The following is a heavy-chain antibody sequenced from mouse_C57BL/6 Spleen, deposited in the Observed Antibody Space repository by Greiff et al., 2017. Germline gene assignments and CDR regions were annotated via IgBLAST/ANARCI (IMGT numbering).Heavy chain of an antibody. D-gene: IGHD1-1*01. CDR2: IYPGSGST. CDR1: GYTFTSYW. Sequence: QVQLQQPGAELVKPGASVKMSCKASGYTFTSYWITWVKQRPGQGLEWIGDIYPGSGSTNYNEKFKSKATLTVDTSSSTAYMQLSSLTSEDSAVYYCALYYYGSSPYAMDYWGQGTSVTVSS. CDR3: ALYYYGSSPYAMDY. J-gene: IGHJ4*01. V-gene: IGHV1-55*01.